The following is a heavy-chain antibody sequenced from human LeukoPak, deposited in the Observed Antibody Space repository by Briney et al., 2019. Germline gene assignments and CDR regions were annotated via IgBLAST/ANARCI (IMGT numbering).Heavy chain of an antibody. D-gene: IGHD2-2*01. J-gene: IGHJ3*02. CDR1: GYTFTSYG. V-gene: IGHV1-18*01. CDR3: ARGDIVVVPAAADAFDI. CDR2: ISAYNGNT. Sequence: GASVKVSCKASGYTFTSYGISWVRQAPGQGLEWMGWISAYNGNTNYAQKLQGRVTMTTDTSTSTAYMELRSLRSDDTAVYYCARGDIVVVPAAADAFDIWGQGTMVIVSS.